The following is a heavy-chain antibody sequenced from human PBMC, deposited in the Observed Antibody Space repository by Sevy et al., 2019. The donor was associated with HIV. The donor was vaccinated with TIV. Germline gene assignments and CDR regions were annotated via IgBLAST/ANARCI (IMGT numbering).Heavy chain of an antibody. D-gene: IGHD2-15*01. V-gene: IGHV4-61*01. Sequence: SETLSLTCTVSGGSVSSGSYYWSWIRQPPGKGLEWIGYIYYSGSTNYNPSLKSRVTISVDTSKNQFSLKLSSVTAADTAVYYCARTDMSYCSGGSCDSYHFDYWGQGTLVTVSS. CDR3: ARTDMSYCSGGSCDSYHFDY. J-gene: IGHJ4*02. CDR1: GGSVSSGSYY. CDR2: IYYSGST.